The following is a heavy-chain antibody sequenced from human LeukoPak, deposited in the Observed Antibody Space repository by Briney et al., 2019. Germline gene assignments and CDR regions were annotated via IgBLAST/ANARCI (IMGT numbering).Heavy chain of an antibody. CDR2: ISYDGSNK. CDR1: GFTFSSYG. CDR3: AKDREYQLPRTYYYGMDV. D-gene: IGHD2-2*01. V-gene: IGHV3-30*18. J-gene: IGHJ6*04. Sequence: GRSLRLSCAASGFTFSSYGMHWVRQAPGKGLEWVAVISYDGSNKYYADSVKGRFTISTDNSKNTLYLQMNSLRAEDTAVYYCAKDREYQLPRTYYYGMDVWGKGTTVTVSS.